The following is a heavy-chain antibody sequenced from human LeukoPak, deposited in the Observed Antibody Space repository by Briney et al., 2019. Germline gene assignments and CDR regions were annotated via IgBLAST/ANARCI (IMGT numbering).Heavy chain of an antibody. CDR2: INPNSAGT. D-gene: IGHD6-13*01. Sequence: ASVKVSCKASGYTFTDYYLHWLRQDPGQGLEWVGWINPNSAGTEYAQEFQGRVTMTRDTSNSTAYMELSRLRPDDTAMYYCARAAWSATSKFDSWGQGTRVTVSS. V-gene: IGHV1-2*02. CDR3: ARAAWSATSKFDS. J-gene: IGHJ5*01. CDR1: GYTFTDYY.